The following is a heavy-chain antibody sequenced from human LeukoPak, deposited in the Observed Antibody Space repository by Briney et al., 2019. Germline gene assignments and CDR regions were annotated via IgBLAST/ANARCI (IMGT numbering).Heavy chain of an antibody. D-gene: IGHD6-19*01. CDR3: ARDLEQWLIGPFNI. Sequence: ASVKVSCKASGYTFTSYGISWERQAPGQGLEWMGWISAYNGNTNYAQKLQGRVTMTTDTSTSTAYMELRSLRSDDTAVYFCARDLEQWLIGPFNIWGQGTMLTVSS. V-gene: IGHV1-18*01. J-gene: IGHJ3*02. CDR2: ISAYNGNT. CDR1: GYTFTSYG.